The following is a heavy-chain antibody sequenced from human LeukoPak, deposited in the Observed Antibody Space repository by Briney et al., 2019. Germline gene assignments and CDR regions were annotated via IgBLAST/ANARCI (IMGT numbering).Heavy chain of an antibody. D-gene: IGHD1-26*01. CDR1: GFTFSNYD. V-gene: IGHV3-30*02. CDR2: IRFDGSNK. J-gene: IGHJ4*02. CDR3: AKNGRHPWYFDY. Sequence: GGSLRLSCAASGFTFSNYDMNWVRQAPGKGLEWVAFIRFDGSNKYYADSVKGRFTISRDNSKNTLYLQMNSLRPEDTALFNCAKNGRHPWYFDYWGQGTLATVSS.